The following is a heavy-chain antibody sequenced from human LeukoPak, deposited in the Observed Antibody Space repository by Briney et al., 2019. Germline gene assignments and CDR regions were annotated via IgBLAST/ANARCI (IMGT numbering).Heavy chain of an antibody. D-gene: IGHD3-10*01. V-gene: IGHV3-48*04. Sequence: PGGSLRLSCAASGFTFSSYSMTWVRQAPGKGLEWVSYISSSSSTIYYADSVKGRFTISRDNAKNSLYLQMNSLRAEDTAVYYCARDLLYGSGSREKFDPWGQGTLVTVSS. CDR3: ARDLLYGSGSREKFDP. CDR2: ISSSSSTI. CDR1: GFTFSSYS. J-gene: IGHJ5*02.